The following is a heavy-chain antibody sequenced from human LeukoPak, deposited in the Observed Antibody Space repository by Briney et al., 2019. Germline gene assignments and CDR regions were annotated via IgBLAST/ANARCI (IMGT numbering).Heavy chain of an antibody. Sequence: ASVKVSCKASGYTFTGYYMHWVRQAPGQGLEWMGWINPNSGGTNYAQKFQGRVTMTRDTSISTAYMELSRLRSDDTAVYYCARSPYYYGSGSLDYWGQGTLVTVSS. CDR3: ARSPYYYGSGSLDY. V-gene: IGHV1-2*02. J-gene: IGHJ4*02. CDR2: INPNSGGT. D-gene: IGHD3-10*01. CDR1: GYTFTGYY.